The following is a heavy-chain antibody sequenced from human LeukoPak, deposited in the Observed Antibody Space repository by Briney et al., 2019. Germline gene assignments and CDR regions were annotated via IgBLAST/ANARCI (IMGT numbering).Heavy chain of an antibody. D-gene: IGHD2-15*01. J-gene: IGHJ4*02. Sequence: ASAKVSCKASGYTFTSYGISWVRQAPGQGLEWMGWISTYSDKANYVQRLQGRVTMTTDTSTSTAYMELRSLTSDDTAVYYCARDHCSGGNCNAYYDFWGQGALVTVSS. CDR1: GYTFTSYG. CDR2: ISTYSDKA. V-gene: IGHV1-18*01. CDR3: ARDHCSGGNCNAYYDF.